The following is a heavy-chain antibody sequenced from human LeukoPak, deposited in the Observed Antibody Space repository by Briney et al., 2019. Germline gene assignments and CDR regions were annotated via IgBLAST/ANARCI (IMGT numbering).Heavy chain of an antibody. CDR2: INSDGSST. CDR1: GFTSSSYW. V-gene: IGHV3-74*01. Sequence: GGSLRLSCAASGFTSSSYWMLWVRQAPGKGLVWVSRINSDGSSTSYADSVKGRFTISRDNAKNTLYLQMNSLRAEDTAVYYCARDGATPYYYGMDVWGQGTTVTVSS. D-gene: IGHD5-12*01. J-gene: IGHJ6*02. CDR3: ARDGATPYYYGMDV.